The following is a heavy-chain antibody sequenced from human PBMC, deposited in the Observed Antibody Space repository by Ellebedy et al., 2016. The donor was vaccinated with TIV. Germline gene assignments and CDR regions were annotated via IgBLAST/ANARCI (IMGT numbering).Heavy chain of an antibody. J-gene: IGHJ4*02. CDR2: IYHTGST. V-gene: IGHV4-59*01. CDR1: GDSISSFY. D-gene: IGHD5-12*01. CDR3: ARVGSRPLRLQSVYYFDS. Sequence: MPSETLSLTCTVSGDSISSFYWSWIRQPPGKGLEGIGYIYHTGSTNYNPSIKSRVTISLDTSKNQFSLNLSSVTAADTAFYYCARVGSRPLRLQSVYYFDSWGQGTLVTVAS.